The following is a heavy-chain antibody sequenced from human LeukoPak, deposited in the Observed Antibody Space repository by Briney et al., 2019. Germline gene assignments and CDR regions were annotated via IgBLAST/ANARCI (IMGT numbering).Heavy chain of an antibody. Sequence: GGSLRLSCAASGFTFSSSSMNWVRQAPGKGLEWVSYISSSSSTIYYADSVKGRFTISRDNAKNSLYLQMNSLRAEGTAVYYCARDSALGIAAGNGMDVWGQGTTVTVSS. V-gene: IGHV3-48*01. CDR2: ISSSSSTI. CDR3: ARDSALGIAAGNGMDV. D-gene: IGHD6-13*01. J-gene: IGHJ6*02. CDR1: GFTFSSSS.